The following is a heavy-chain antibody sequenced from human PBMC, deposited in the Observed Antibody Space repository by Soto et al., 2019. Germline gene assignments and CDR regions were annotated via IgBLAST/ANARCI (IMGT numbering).Heavy chain of an antibody. D-gene: IGHD5-18*01. CDR1: GGSISSSSYY. J-gene: IGHJ4*02. Sequence: TSETLSLTCTVSGGSISSSSYYWGWIRQPPGKGLEWIGYIYHSVSTNYNPSLESRVTVSVDRSRNQFSLELRSVTAADTAVYYCARVDGYDNWGQGTQVTVSS. CDR3: ARVDGYDN. CDR2: IYHSVST. V-gene: IGHV4-61*05.